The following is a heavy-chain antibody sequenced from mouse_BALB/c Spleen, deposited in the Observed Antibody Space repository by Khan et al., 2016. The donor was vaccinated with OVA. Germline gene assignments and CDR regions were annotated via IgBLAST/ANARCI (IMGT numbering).Heavy chain of an antibody. J-gene: IGHJ2*02. CDR3: AKVYGGDFDY. Sequence: EVKLLESGPGLVKPSQSLSLTCTVTGYSITSDYAWNWLRQFPGNKLEWMGFISYSGNTKYNPPLKSRFSITRDTSKNQFFLQLNSVTTEDTATDYCAKVYGGDFDYWGQGTSLTVSS. V-gene: IGHV3-2*02. CDR1: GYSITSDYA. D-gene: IGHD1-1*01. CDR2: ISYSGNT.